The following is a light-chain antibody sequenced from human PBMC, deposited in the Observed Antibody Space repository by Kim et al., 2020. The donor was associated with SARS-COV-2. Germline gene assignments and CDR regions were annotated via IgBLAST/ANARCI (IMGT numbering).Light chain of an antibody. J-gene: IGLJ2*01. V-gene: IGLV2-23*02. CDR3: CSYAGSSTS. CDR1: SSDVGSYNL. Sequence: QSALTQPASVSGSPGQSITISCTGTSSDVGSYNLFSWYQQHPGKAPKLMIYEVSKRPSGVSNRFSGSKSGNTASLTISGLQAEDEADYYCCSYAGSSTSFGGGTQLTVL. CDR2: EVS.